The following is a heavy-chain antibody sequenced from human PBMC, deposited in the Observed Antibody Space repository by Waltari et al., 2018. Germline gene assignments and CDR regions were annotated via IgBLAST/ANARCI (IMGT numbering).Heavy chain of an antibody. CDR2: IRYDGSNK. CDR3: AKDTSSSFYYYYGMDV. CDR1: GFTFSSYG. D-gene: IGHD6-13*01. Sequence: QVQLVESGGGVVQPGGSLRLSCAASGFTFSSYGMHWVRQAPGKGLEWVAFIRYDGSNKYYADSGKDRFTISRDNSKNTLYLQMNSLRAEDTAVYYCAKDTSSSFYYYYGMDVWGQGTTVTVSS. J-gene: IGHJ6*02. V-gene: IGHV3-30*02.